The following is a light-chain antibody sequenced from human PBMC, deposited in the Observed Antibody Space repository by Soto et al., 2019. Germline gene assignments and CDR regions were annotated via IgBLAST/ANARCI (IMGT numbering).Light chain of an antibody. J-gene: IGKJ1*01. CDR1: ESVSIN. V-gene: IGKV3-15*01. CDR2: RAS. Sequence: VLTQSPATLSVSPGERATLFCRASESVSINLAWFQQKPGQAPRLLIYRASTRATGVPVRFSGSGSGTEFTLTISSLQSEDLAVYFCQQYNDWRTFSQGTKVQI. CDR3: QQYNDWRT.